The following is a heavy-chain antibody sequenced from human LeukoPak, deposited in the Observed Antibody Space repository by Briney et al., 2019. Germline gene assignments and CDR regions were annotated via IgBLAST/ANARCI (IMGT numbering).Heavy chain of an antibody. J-gene: IGHJ5*02. V-gene: IGHV4-34*01. D-gene: IGHD3-16*01. CDR3: ARGAEDYVWGSYPNWFDP. CDR2: ISHRGST. CDR1: GGSFSGYY. Sequence: SETLSLTWAVYGGSFSGYYWNWIRQPPGKGLQWIGEISHRGSTNYNPSLKSRVTISVDTSRSQFSLKLSSVTAADTAVYYCARGAEDYVWGSYPNWFDPWGQGTLVTVSS.